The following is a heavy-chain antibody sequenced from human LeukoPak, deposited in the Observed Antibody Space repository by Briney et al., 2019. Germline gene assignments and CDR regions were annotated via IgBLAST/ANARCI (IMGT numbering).Heavy chain of an antibody. Sequence: PSETLSLTCTVSGGSISSHYWSWIRQPPGKGLEWIGYFYYSGSTNYNPSLKSRVTISVDTSKNQFSLKLSSVTAADTAVYYCARDLANWGNWYFDLWGRGTLVTVSS. CDR1: GGSISSHY. V-gene: IGHV4-59*11. D-gene: IGHD7-27*01. CDR3: ARDLANWGNWYFDL. CDR2: FYYSGST. J-gene: IGHJ2*01.